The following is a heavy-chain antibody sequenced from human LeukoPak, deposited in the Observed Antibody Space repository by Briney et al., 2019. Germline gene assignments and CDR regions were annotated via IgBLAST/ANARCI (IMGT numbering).Heavy chain of an antibody. V-gene: IGHV1-69*13. CDR3: ARGTRDYYFDY. D-gene: IGHD1-1*01. J-gene: IGHJ4*02. CDR2: IIPIFGTA. CDR1: GGTFGSYA. Sequence: ASVKVSCKASGGTFGSYAISWVRQAPGQGLEWMGGIIPIFGTANYAQKFQGRVTITADESTSTAYMELSSLRSEHTAVYYCARGTRDYYFDYWGQGTLVTVSS.